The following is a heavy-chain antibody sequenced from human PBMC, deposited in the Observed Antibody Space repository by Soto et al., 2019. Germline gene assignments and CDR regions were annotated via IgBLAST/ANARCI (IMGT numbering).Heavy chain of an antibody. CDR3: ARDRHREANYGEFDHGLDV. CDR2: ISGSGRTK. Sequence: GGSLRLSCAASGFTFSHYELNWVRQARGKGLEWVSYISGSGRTKSYADSVRGRFTISRDNAKNSLYLQMNSLRVEDTAVYFFARDRHREANYGEFDHGLDVWGRGTRVTVAS. CDR1: GFTFSHYE. J-gene: IGHJ6*02. V-gene: IGHV3-48*03. D-gene: IGHD4-17*01.